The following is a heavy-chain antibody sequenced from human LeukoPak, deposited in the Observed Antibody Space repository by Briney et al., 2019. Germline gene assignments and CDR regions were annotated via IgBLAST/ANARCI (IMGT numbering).Heavy chain of an antibody. D-gene: IGHD5-12*01. CDR2: INWNGGST. CDR3: ARVTYYDSLYYFDY. CDR1: GXTFDDYG. J-gene: IGHJ4*02. Sequence: SGGSLRLSCAASGXTFDDYGMSWVRQAPGKGLESVSGINWNGGSTGYADSVKGRFTISRDNAKNSLYLQMNSLRAEDTALYYCARVTYYDSLYYFDYWGQGTLVTVSS. V-gene: IGHV3-20*04.